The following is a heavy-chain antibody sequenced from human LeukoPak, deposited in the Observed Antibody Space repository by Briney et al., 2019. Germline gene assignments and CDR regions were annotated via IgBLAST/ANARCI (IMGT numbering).Heavy chain of an antibody. Sequence: GESLKTSCKGSGYSFTSYWINWVRQMPGKGLEWMGRIDPSDSYTNYSPSFQGHVTISADKSISTAYLQWSSLKASDTAMYYCARGYGSYGYKFDYWGQGTLVTVSS. D-gene: IGHD5-18*01. CDR1: GYSFTSYW. J-gene: IGHJ4*02. CDR2: IDPSDSYT. V-gene: IGHV5-10-1*01. CDR3: ARGYGSYGYKFDY.